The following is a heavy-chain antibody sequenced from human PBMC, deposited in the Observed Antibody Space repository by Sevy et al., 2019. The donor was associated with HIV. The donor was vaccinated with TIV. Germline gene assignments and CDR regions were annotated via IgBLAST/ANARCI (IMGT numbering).Heavy chain of an antibody. J-gene: IGHJ6*02. CDR1: GYRFSSYW. CDR2: IYPSDSDT. Sequence: GESLKISCKGSGYRFSSYWIVWVRQMPGKGLEWMGVIYPSDSDTRYSPSFQGQVTISADKSINTAYSQWSSLKPSDTAMYYCARHYNWNDGGIYHYSMDVWGQGTTVTVSS. CDR3: ARHYNWNDGGIYHYSMDV. D-gene: IGHD1-20*01. V-gene: IGHV5-51*01.